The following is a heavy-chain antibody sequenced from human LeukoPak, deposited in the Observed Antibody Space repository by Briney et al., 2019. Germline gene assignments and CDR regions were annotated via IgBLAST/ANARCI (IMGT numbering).Heavy chain of an antibody. CDR2: ISSSGSTI. CDR1: GFTFSSYE. D-gene: IGHD3/OR15-3a*01. CDR3: VKDWTYSFED. J-gene: IGHJ4*02. Sequence: AGGSLRLSCAASGFTFSSYEMNWVRQAPGKGLEWVSYISSSGSTIYYADSVKGRFTISRDNAKNSLYLQMNSLRVEDTAVYYCVKDWTYSFEDWGQGTLVTVSS. V-gene: IGHV3-48*03.